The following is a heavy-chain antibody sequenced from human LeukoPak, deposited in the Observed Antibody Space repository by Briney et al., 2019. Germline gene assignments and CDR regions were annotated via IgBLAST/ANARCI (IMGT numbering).Heavy chain of an antibody. CDR1: GFSLTTSGVG. V-gene: IGHV2-5*02. Sequence: ESGPTLVKPTQTLTLTCNFSGFSLTTSGVGVGWILQPPGKALEWLALIYWDDDKRYSPSLRSRLTVTMDTSKNQVFLTMTNMDPVDSGAYYCAHCRRGGSSGIDYWGQGTLVTVSS. J-gene: IGHJ4*02. CDR2: IYWDDDK. CDR3: AHCRRGGSSGIDY. D-gene: IGHD6-6*01.